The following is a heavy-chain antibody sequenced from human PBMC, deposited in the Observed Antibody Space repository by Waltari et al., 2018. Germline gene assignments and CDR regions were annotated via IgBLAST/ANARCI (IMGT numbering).Heavy chain of an antibody. D-gene: IGHD2-21*02. CDR1: GFTFSSYS. CDR2: ISSSSSYI. Sequence: EVQLVESGGGLVKPGGSLRLSCAASGFTFSSYSMNWVRQAPGKGLEGVSSISSSSSYIYYADSVKGRFTISRDNAKNSLYLQMNSLRAEDTAVYYCARGGCGGDCFLYGMDVWGQGTTVTVSS. V-gene: IGHV3-21*01. J-gene: IGHJ6*02. CDR3: ARGGCGGDCFLYGMDV.